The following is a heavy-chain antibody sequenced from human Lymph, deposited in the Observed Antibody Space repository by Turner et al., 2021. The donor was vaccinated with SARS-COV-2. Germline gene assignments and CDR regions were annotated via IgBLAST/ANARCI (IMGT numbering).Heavy chain of an antibody. CDR3: ARDLGTYGMDV. V-gene: IGHV3-53*02. J-gene: IGHJ6*02. D-gene: IGHD6-13*01. CDR1: GIIVSRNY. CDR2: IYSGGTT. Sequence: EVQLVETGGGVIQPGGSLGLSCAASGIIVSRNYMNWVRQAPGKGLEWVSVIYSGGTTYYADSVKGRFTISRDNSKNTLYLQMNSLRVEDTAVYYCARDLGTYGMDVWGQGTTVTVSS.